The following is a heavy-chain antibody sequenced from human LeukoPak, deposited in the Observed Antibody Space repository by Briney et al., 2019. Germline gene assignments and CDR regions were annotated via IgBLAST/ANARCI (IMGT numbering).Heavy chain of an antibody. CDR2: IIPILGIA. V-gene: IGHV1-69*04. D-gene: IGHD2-2*01. J-gene: IGHJ6*02. CDR1: GGTFSSYA. Sequence: GASVKVSCKASGGTFSSYAISWVRQAPGQGLEWMGRIIPILGIANYAQKFQGRVTITADKSTSTAYMELSSLRSEDTAVYYCARDQVVVVPAATGHYYYGRDVWGQGTTVNVSS. CDR3: ARDQVVVVPAATGHYYYGRDV.